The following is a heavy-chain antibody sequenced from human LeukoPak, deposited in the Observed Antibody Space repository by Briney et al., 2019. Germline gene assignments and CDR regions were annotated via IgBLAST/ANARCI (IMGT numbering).Heavy chain of an antibody. CDR2: IADSGTTM. J-gene: IGHJ5*02. Sequence: NSGGSLRLSRAASGFTFSDYYMTWIRQAPGKGLEWISYIADSGTTMYYADSVKGRFTISRDNAKNSLYLQMNSLRVEDTAMYYCARVGSNWYWLDPWGQGTLVSVSS. V-gene: IGHV3-11*01. D-gene: IGHD6-13*01. CDR3: ARVGSNWYWLDP. CDR1: GFTFSDYY.